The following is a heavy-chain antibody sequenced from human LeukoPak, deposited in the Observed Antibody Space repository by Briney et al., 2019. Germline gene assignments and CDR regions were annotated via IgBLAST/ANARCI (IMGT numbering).Heavy chain of an antibody. CDR3: ARRSVITDAFDI. CDR2: ISGSGGST. V-gene: IGHV3-23*01. D-gene: IGHD3-22*01. Sequence: PGGSLRLSCAASGFTSSSYWMSWVRQAPGKGLEWVSAISGSGGSTYYADSVKGRFTISRDNAKNTLYLQMNSLRAEDTAVYYCARRSVITDAFDIWGQGTMVTVSS. J-gene: IGHJ3*02. CDR1: GFTSSSYW.